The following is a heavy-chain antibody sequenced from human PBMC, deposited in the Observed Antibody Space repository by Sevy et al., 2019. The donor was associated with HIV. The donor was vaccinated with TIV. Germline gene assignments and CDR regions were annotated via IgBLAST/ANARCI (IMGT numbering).Heavy chain of an antibody. V-gene: IGHV3-48*02. Sequence: GGSLRLYCAASGFTFSSYSMNWVRQAPGKGLEWASYISRSSSTIYYADSVKRRFTISRDNAKNSLYLQMNSLRDEDTAVYYCARERKMYDSSGYYFHFDYWGQGTLVTVSS. CDR1: GFTFSSYS. J-gene: IGHJ4*02. CDR2: ISRSSSTI. CDR3: ARERKMYDSSGYYFHFDY. D-gene: IGHD3-22*01.